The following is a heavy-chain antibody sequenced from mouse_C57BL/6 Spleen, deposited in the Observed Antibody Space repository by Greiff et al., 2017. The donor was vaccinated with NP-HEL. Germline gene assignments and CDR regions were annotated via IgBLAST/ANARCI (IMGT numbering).Heavy chain of an antibody. V-gene: IGHV1-69*01. D-gene: IGHD2-5*01. CDR2: IDPSDSYT. CDR3: ARKGYYSNYVNAMDY. Sequence: QVHVKQPGAELVMPGASVKLSCKASGYTFTSYWMHWVKQRPGQCLEWIGEIDPSDSYTNYNQKFKGKSTLTVDKSSSTAYMQLSSLTSEDSAVYYCARKGYYSNYVNAMDYWGQGTSVTVSS. J-gene: IGHJ4*01. CDR1: GYTFTSYW.